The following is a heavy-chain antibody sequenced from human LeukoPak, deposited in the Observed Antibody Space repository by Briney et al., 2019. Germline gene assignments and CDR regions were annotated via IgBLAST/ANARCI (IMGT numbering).Heavy chain of an antibody. V-gene: IGHV3-30*04. CDR1: GFTFSSYA. J-gene: IGHJ4*02. CDR3: ARDCSSTSCFGDY. D-gene: IGHD2-2*01. Sequence: GGSLRFSCAASGFTFSSYAMHWVRQAPGKGLEWVAVISYDGSNKYYADSVKGRFTISRDNSKNTLYLQMNSLRAEDTAVYYCARDCSSTSCFGDYWGQGTLVTVSS. CDR2: ISYDGSNK.